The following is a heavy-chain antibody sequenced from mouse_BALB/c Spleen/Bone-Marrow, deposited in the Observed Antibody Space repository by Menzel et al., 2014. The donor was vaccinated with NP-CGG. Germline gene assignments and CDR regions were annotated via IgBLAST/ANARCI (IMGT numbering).Heavy chain of an antibody. CDR1: GFTFSSFG. CDR2: ISSGSNTI. D-gene: IGHD2-4*01. J-gene: IGHJ3*01. V-gene: IGHV5-17*02. Sequence: EVKLQESGGGLVQLGGSRKLSCAASGFTFSSFGMHWIRQAPEKGLEWVAYISSGSNTIYYEDTVKGRFTISRDNPKNTLFLQMTSLRSEDAAMYYCARRGAMITAGPFAYWGQGTLVTVSA. CDR3: ARRGAMITAGPFAY.